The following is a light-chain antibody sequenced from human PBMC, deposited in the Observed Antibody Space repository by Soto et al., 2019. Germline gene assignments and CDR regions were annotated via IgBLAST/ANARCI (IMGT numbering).Light chain of an antibody. V-gene: IGLV2-8*01. CDR3: LAYAGRTTLV. Sequence: LTQPPSASGSPGQSVTISCTGTSRDIGGYDFVSWYQQYPGKAPQLIISEVNQRPSGVPDRFSGSKSGNTASLTVSGLQSEDEADYYCLAYAGRTTLVFGTGTKVHRP. J-gene: IGLJ1*01. CDR2: EVN. CDR1: SRDIGGYDF.